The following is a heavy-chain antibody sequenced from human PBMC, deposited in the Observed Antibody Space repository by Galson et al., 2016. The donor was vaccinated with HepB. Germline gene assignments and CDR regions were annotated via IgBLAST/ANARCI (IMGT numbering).Heavy chain of an antibody. J-gene: IGHJ6*02. CDR2: IDPSDSYT. CDR3: AGSTVSAGTPYNSGMDV. Sequence: SGAEVKKPGESLRISCKGSGYSFTSYWITWVRQMPGKGLEWMGRIDPSDSYTNYSPSFQGHVTISSDKSISTVYLQWSSLKASDTALYYCAGSTVSAGTPYNSGMDVWGQGTTVTVSS. D-gene: IGHD6-19*01. CDR1: GYSFTSYW. V-gene: IGHV5-10-1*01.